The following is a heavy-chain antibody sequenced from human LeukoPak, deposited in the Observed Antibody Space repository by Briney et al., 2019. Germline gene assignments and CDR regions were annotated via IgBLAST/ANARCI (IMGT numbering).Heavy chain of an antibody. V-gene: IGHV3-23*01. D-gene: IGHD2-15*01. J-gene: IGHJ4*02. CDR1: GFTFSNAW. CDR3: AKAGAGIVVVAATPFDY. CDR2: ISGSGGST. Sequence: PGGSLRLSCAASGFTFSNAWMSWVRQAPGKGLEWVSAISGSGGSTYYADSVKGRFTISRDNSKNTLYLQMNSLRAEDTAVYYCAKAGAGIVVVAATPFDYWGQGTLVTVSS.